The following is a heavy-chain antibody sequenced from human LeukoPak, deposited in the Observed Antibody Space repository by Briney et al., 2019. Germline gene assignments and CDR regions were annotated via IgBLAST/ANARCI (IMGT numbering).Heavy chain of an antibody. D-gene: IGHD6-6*01. CDR3: ANQPRSIVARFDY. J-gene: IGHJ4*02. CDR1: GGSISSGGYS. CDR2: IYHSGST. Sequence: SQTLSPTCAVSGGSISSGGYSWSWIRQPPGKGLEWIGYIYHSGSTYYNPSLKSRVTISVDRSKNQFSLKLSSVTAADTAVYYCANQPRSIVARFDYWGQGTLVTVSS. V-gene: IGHV4-30-2*01.